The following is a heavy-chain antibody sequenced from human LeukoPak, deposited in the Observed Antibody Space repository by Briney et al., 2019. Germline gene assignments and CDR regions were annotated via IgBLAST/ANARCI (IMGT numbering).Heavy chain of an antibody. CDR1: GFTFSSYE. D-gene: IGHD3-22*01. V-gene: IGHV3-48*03. CDR3: AREKLSFFDSSGHFDH. J-gene: IGHJ4*02. CDR2: ISSSGSAI. Sequence: GGSLRLSCAASGFTFSSYEINWVRQAPGKGLEWVSFISSSGSAIHYADSVRGRFAISRDNAKNSLFLQMSRLRAEDTAVYYCAREKLSFFDSSGHFDHWGQGTLVTVSS.